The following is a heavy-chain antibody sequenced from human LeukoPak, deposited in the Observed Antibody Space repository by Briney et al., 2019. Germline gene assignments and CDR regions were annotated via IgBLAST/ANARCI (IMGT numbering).Heavy chain of an antibody. CDR1: GGSINDYY. J-gene: IGHJ4*02. CDR3: ARDHRIGGS. Sequence: PSETLSLTCSVSGGSINDYYWSWIRQAPGKGLEWIGYIYYSGSTNYNPSLKSRVTISIDTSKNQFSLRLSSVTAADTAVYYCARDHRIGGSWGQGTLVTVSS. D-gene: IGHD3-16*01. V-gene: IGHV4-59*01. CDR2: IYYSGST.